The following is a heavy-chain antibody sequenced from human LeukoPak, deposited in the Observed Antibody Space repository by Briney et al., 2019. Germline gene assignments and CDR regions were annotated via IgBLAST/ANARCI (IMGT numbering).Heavy chain of an antibody. Sequence: GGSLRLSCAASGFTFNNYAMSWVRQAPGKGLEWVSGISGSGGSTYYADSVKGRFTISRDNVNNSLYLQMNSLRAEDTAVYYCARTDRTNNGPREWGQGTLVTVSS. J-gene: IGHJ4*02. CDR3: ARTDRTNNGPRE. D-gene: IGHD1/OR15-1a*01. V-gene: IGHV3-23*01. CDR2: ISGSGGST. CDR1: GFTFNNYA.